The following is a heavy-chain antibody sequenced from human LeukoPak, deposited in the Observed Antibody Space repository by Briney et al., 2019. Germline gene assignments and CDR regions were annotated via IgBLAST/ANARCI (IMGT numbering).Heavy chain of an antibody. D-gene: IGHD2/OR15-2a*01. V-gene: IGHV4-4*02. CDR2: ISHDGTT. J-gene: IGHJ4*02. CDR1: GGSIDITNY. CDR3: TRENRPFCPFAF. Sequence: SGTLSLTCGVSGGSIDITNYWSWGRQAPGKGVEWIGEISHDGTTNYIPSLRRRVAMSFDRANNQFSLSLTSVTAADTAVYYCTRENRPFCPFAFWGQGVLVTVSS.